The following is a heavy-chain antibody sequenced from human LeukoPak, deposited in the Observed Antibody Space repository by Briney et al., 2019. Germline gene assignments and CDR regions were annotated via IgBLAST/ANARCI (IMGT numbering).Heavy chain of an antibody. Sequence: GGSLRLSCAASGFTFTTYNMNWVRQAPGKGLEWVSSISSSNSYIYYADSVKGRFTISRDNAKNSLYLQMNSLRAEDTAVYYCAREPPLDSSSYLPYFDYWGQGTLVTVSS. CDR1: GFTFTTYN. J-gene: IGHJ4*02. CDR2: ISSSNSYI. CDR3: AREPPLDSSSYLPYFDY. D-gene: IGHD6-6*01. V-gene: IGHV3-21*01.